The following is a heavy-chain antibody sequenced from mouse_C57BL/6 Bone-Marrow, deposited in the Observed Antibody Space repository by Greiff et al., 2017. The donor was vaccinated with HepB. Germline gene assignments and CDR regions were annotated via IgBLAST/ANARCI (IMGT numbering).Heavy chain of an antibody. CDR2: IDPSDSYT. D-gene: IGHD2-14*01. CDR3: ARSGASGTGAMDY. Sequence: QVQLQQPGAELVKPGASVKLSCKASGYTFTSYWMQWVKQRPGQGLEWIGEIDPSDSYTNYNQKFKGKATLTVDTSSSTAYMQLSSLTSEDSAVYYCARSGASGTGAMDYWGQGTSVTVSS. V-gene: IGHV1-50*01. J-gene: IGHJ4*01. CDR1: GYTFTSYW.